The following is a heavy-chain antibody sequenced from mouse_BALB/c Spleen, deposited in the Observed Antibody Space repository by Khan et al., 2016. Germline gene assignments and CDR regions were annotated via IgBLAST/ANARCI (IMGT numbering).Heavy chain of an antibody. V-gene: IGHV1-80*01. CDR1: GYAFCIYW. CDR3: AREAYGYDTFAY. CDR2: IYPGDGDT. J-gene: IGHJ3*01. D-gene: IGHD2-2*01. Sequence: VQLQQPGAELVLPGSSVKISCKASGYAFCIYWMNWVKQRPGQGLEWIGQIYPGDGDTNYNGKFKGKATLTADKSSSTAYMQLSRLTSEDSAVDFCAREAYGYDTFAYWGQGTLVTVSA.